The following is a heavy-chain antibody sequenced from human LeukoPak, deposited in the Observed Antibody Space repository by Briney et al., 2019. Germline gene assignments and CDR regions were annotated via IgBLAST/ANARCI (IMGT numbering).Heavy chain of an antibody. CDR3: ARRRGPGTTLRDWFDP. Sequence: PSETLSLTCTVSGGSISSSSYYWGWIRQPPGKGLEWIGSIYYSGSTYYNPSLKSRVTISVDTSKNQFSLKLSSETAADTAAYYCARRRGPGTTLRDWFDPWGQGTLVTVSS. D-gene: IGHD1-7*01. CDR2: IYYSGST. V-gene: IGHV4-39*01. CDR1: GGSISSSSYY. J-gene: IGHJ5*02.